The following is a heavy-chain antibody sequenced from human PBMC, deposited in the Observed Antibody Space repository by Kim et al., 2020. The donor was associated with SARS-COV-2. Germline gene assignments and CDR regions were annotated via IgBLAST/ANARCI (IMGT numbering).Heavy chain of an antibody. CDR1: GGSISSSNW. CDR2: IYHSGST. D-gene: IGHD3-16*02. Sequence: SETLSLTCAVSGGSISSSNWWSRVRQPPGKGLEWIGEIYHSGSTNYNPSLKSRVTISVDKSKNQFSLKLSSVTAADTAVYYCAREGYDYVWGSYRENAFDIWGQGTMVTVSS. V-gene: IGHV4-4*02. CDR3: AREGYDYVWGSYRENAFDI. J-gene: IGHJ3*02.